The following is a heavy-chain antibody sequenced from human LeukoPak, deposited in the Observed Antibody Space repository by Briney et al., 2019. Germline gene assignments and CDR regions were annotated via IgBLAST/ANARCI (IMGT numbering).Heavy chain of an antibody. J-gene: IGHJ4*02. V-gene: IGHV4-39*01. CDR3: ASYYDSSSWYSYFDY. CDR1: GGSISSSSYY. Sequence: SETLSLTCTVSGGSISSSSYYWGWIRQPPGKGLEWIGSIYYSGTTYYNPSLKSRVTVSVDTSKNQISLKLSSVTAADTAVYYCASYYDSSSWYSYFDYWGQGTLVTVSS. D-gene: IGHD6-13*01. CDR2: IYYSGTT.